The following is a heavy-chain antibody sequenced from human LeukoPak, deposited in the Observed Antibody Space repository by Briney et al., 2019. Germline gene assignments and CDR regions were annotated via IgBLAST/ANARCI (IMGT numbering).Heavy chain of an antibody. J-gene: IGHJ4*02. V-gene: IGHV4-30-4*08. CDR1: GYSISSGYY. CDR3: ARVRWSGYYIDTVYYFDY. D-gene: IGHD3-3*01. CDR2: IYYSGST. Sequence: PSETLSLTCTVSGYSISSGYYWGWIRQPPGKGLEWIGYIYYSGSTYYNPSLKSRVTISVDTSKSQFSLKLSSVTAADTAVYYCARVRWSGYYIDTVYYFDYWGQGTLVTVSS.